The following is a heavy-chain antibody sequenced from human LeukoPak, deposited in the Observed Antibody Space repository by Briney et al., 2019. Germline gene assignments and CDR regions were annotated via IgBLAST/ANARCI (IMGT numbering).Heavy chain of an antibody. CDR1: GYTFTGYY. V-gene: IGHV1-2*02. CDR2: INPNSGGT. Sequence: ASVKVSCKAPGYTFTGYYMHSVRQAPGQGLEWMGWINPNSGGTNYAQKFQGTVTMTRDTSISTAYMELSRLRSDDTAVYYCATSTAGEGYYYYYVGVWGKGTTVTVSS. D-gene: IGHD6-6*01. J-gene: IGHJ6*03. CDR3: ATSTAGEGYYYYYVGV.